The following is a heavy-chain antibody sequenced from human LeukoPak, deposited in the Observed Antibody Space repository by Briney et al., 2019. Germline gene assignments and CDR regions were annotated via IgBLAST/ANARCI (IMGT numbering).Heavy chain of an antibody. CDR1: GGTFSSYA. D-gene: IGHD2-2*01. Sequence: ASVKVSCKASGGTFSSYAISWVRQAPGQGLEWMGGIIPIFGTANYAQKFQGRVTITTDESTSTAYMELSSLRSEDTAVYYCARGPVVPAATQGIGFDYWGQGTLVTVSS. V-gene: IGHV1-69*05. CDR2: IIPIFGTA. J-gene: IGHJ4*02. CDR3: ARGPVVPAATQGIGFDY.